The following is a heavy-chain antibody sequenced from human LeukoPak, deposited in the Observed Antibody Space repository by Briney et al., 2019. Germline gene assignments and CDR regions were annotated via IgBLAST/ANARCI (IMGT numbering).Heavy chain of an antibody. J-gene: IGHJ4*02. D-gene: IGHD3-9*01. CDR3: AKDDEAYYDILTGPMGYFDY. CDR2: ISSNGGST. Sequence: GGSLRLSCAASGFTFSDFAMSWVRQTPGKGLQWVSAISSNGGSTYYADSVKGRFTVSRDMSTNTLYLQMNSLRAGDTAVYYCAKDDEAYYDILTGPMGYFDYWGQGTLVTVSS. V-gene: IGHV3-23*01. CDR1: GFTFSDFA.